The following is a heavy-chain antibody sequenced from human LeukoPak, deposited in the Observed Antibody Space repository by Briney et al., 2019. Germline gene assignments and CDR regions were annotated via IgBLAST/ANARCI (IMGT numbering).Heavy chain of an antibody. CDR1: GFTFSTYA. J-gene: IGHJ3*02. D-gene: IGHD7-27*01. Sequence: EPGGSLRLSCAASGFTFSTYAMHWVRQAPGKGLEWVAFISYDGTNKHCADSVKGRFTISRDNSKNTLYLQMYSLRAEDTALYYCAREILTGYAFDIWGQGTMVTVSS. V-gene: IGHV3-30-3*01. CDR3: AREILTGYAFDI. CDR2: ISYDGTNK.